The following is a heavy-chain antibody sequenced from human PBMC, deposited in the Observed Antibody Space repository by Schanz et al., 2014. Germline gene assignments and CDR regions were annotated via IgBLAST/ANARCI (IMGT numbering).Heavy chain of an antibody. J-gene: IGHJ4*02. CDR3: ARPIYDLWSGSFDY. CDR2: ISGGGGGYR. V-gene: IGHV3-23*01. CDR1: GFTFSSYA. Sequence: EVQLLESGGGLVQPGGSLRLSCAVSGFTFSSYAMSWVRQAPGKGLEWVSTISGGGGGYRPYADSVKGRFTISRDNSKNTLYLQMNSLRAEDTAVYYCARPIYDLWSGSFDYWGQGTLVTVSS. D-gene: IGHD3-3*01.